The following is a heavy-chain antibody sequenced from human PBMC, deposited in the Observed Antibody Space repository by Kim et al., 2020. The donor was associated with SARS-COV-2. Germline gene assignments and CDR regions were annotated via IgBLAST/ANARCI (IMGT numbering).Heavy chain of an antibody. CDR3: ARDCYYIAAAGTGAYYYYGMDV. Sequence: ASVKVSCKASGYTFTSYYMHWVRQAPGQGLEWMGIINPSGGSTSYAQKFQGRVTMTRDTSTSTVYMELSSLRSEDTAVYYCARDCYYIAAAGTGAYYYYGMDVWGQGTTVTVSS. J-gene: IGHJ6*02. CDR1: GYTFTSYY. CDR2: INPSGGST. D-gene: IGHD6-13*01. V-gene: IGHV1-46*01.